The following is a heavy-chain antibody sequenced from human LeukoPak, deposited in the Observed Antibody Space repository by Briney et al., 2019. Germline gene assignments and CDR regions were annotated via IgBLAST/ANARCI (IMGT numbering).Heavy chain of an antibody. CDR2: TYSTGST. V-gene: IGHV4-4*07. CDR3: ARANDYYYYMDV. CDR1: GGSINNYY. J-gene: IGHJ6*03. D-gene: IGHD3-16*01. Sequence: SETLSLTCTVSGGSINNYYWTWIRQPAGKGLEWVGRTYSTGSTNYNPSLKSRVTMSVDTSSNHFSLKLSSVTAADTAVYYCARANDYYYYMDVWGKGTTVIVSS.